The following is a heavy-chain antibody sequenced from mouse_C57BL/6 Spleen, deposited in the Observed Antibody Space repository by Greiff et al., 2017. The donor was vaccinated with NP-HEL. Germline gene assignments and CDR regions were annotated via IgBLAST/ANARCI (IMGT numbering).Heavy chain of an antibody. J-gene: IGHJ2*01. Sequence: EVKLVESGGGLVKPGGSLKLSCAASGFTFSSYAMSWVRQTPEKRLEWVATISDGGSYTYYPDNVKGRFTISRDNAKNNLYLQMSHLKSEDTAMYYCARDQKLQYYFDYWGQGTTLTVSS. CDR2: ISDGGSYT. CDR1: GFTFSSYA. D-gene: IGHD1-1*01. V-gene: IGHV5-4*01. CDR3: ARDQKLQYYFDY.